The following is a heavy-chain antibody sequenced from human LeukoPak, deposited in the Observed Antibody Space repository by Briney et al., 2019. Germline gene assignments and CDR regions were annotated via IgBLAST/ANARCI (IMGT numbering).Heavy chain of an antibody. CDR1: GFTFSSYG. Sequence: GGSLRLSCAASGFTFSSYGMHWVRQAPGKGLEWVAVIWYDGSNKYYADSVKGRFTISRDNSKNTLYLQMNSLRAEDTAVYYCARDSVAYCGGDCSHDYWGQGTLVTVSS. D-gene: IGHD2-21*02. J-gene: IGHJ4*02. CDR2: IWYDGSNK. V-gene: IGHV3-33*01. CDR3: ARDSVAYCGGDCSHDY.